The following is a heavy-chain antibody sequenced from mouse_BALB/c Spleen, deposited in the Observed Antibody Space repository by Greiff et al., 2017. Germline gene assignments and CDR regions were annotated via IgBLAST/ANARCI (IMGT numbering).Heavy chain of an antibody. Sequence: EVKVVESGAELVRSGASVKLSCTASGFNIKDYYMHWVKQRPEQGLEWIGWIDPENGDTEYAPKFQGKATMTADTSSNTAYLQLSSLTSEDTAVYYCKRDAMDYWGQGTSVTVSS. CDR2: IDPENGDT. CDR3: KRDAMDY. J-gene: IGHJ4*01. V-gene: IGHV14-4*02. CDR1: GFNIKDYY.